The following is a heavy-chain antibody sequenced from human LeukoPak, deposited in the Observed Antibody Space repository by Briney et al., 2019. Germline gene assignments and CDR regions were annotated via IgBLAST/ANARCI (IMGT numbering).Heavy chain of an antibody. Sequence: GASVKVSCKASGYTFTGYYMHWVRQAPGQGLEWVGRINPNSGGTNYAQKFQGRVTMTRDTSISTAYMELSRLRSDDTAVYYCARDDKGSITGTGGSDWGQGTLVTVSS. CDR3: ARDDKGSITGTGGSD. CDR1: GYTFTGYY. J-gene: IGHJ4*02. V-gene: IGHV1-2*06. D-gene: IGHD1-7*01. CDR2: INPNSGGT.